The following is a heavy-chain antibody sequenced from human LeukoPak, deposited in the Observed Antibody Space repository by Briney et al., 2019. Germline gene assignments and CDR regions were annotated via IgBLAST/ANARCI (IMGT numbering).Heavy chain of an antibody. CDR3: ARRAVATDGYYYYGMDV. CDR2: ISSSSSYI. CDR1: GFTFSSYS. Sequence: GGSLRLFCAASGFTFSSYSMNWVRQAPGKGLEWVSSISSSSSYIYYADSVKGRFTISRDNAKNSLYLQMNSLRAEDTAVYYCARRAVATDGYYYYGMDVWGQGTTVTVSS. V-gene: IGHV3-21*01. J-gene: IGHJ6*02. D-gene: IGHD6-19*01.